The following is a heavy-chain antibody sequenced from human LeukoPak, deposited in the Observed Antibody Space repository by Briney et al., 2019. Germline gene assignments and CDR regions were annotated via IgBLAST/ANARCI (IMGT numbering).Heavy chain of an antibody. CDR1: GGSISSYY. D-gene: IGHD6-13*01. Sequence: AETLSLTCIVSGGSISSYYWSWIRQPPGKGLEWIGYIYNSGSTNYNPSLKSRVTISVDTSKNQFSLKLSSVTAADTAVYYCARGLMMAVAGRGEFHYWGQGTPFTVSS. J-gene: IGHJ4*02. CDR2: IYNSGST. CDR3: ARGLMMAVAGRGEFHY. V-gene: IGHV4-59*01.